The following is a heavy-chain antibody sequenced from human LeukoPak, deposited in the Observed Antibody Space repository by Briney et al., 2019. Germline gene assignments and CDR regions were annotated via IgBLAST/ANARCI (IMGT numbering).Heavy chain of an antibody. J-gene: IGHJ3*02. Sequence: SETLSLTCAVYGGSFSGYYWSWIRQPPGKGLEWIGEINHSGSTNYNPSLKSRVTISVDTSKNQFSLKLSSVTAADTAVYYCARRAVVVVAATRKAFDIWGQGTMVTVSS. CDR2: INHSGST. CDR3: ARRAVVVVAATRKAFDI. V-gene: IGHV4-34*01. CDR1: GGSFSGYY. D-gene: IGHD2-15*01.